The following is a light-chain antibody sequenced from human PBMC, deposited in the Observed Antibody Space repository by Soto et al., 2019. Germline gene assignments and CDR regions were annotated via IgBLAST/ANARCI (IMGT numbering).Light chain of an antibody. V-gene: IGLV2-8*01. CDR1: SSDVGGYNY. J-gene: IGLJ1*01. CDR2: EVS. CDR3: CPYAGSNNRV. Sequence: QSVLTQPASVSGSPGQSITISCTGTSSDVGGYNYVSWYQQHPGKAPKLVIFEVSKRPSGVPDRFSGSKSGNTASLTVSGLQAEDEADYFCCPYAGSNNRVFGTGTKVTVL.